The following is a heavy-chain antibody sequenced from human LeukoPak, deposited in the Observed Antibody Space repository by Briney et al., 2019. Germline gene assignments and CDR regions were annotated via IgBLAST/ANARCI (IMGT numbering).Heavy chain of an antibody. CDR2: IYYSGST. CDR3: ARGRFLEWLQFDY. J-gene: IGHJ4*02. D-gene: IGHD3-3*01. Sequence: SETLSLTCTVSGGSISSYYWSWIRQPPGKGLEWIGYIYYSGSTNYNPSLKSRVTISVDTFKNQFSLKLSSVTAADTAVYYCARGRFLEWLQFDYWGQGTLVTVSS. CDR1: GGSISSYY. V-gene: IGHV4-59*01.